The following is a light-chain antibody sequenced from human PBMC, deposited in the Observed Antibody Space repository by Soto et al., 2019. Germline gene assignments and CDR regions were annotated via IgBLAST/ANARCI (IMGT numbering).Light chain of an antibody. CDR3: QQRYKTSLSS. V-gene: IGKV1-39*01. Sequence: DIQMTQSPSFLSASVGDRVTITCRASQRIDNFLNWYQQKQGKAPKLLIYGASSLQSGVPSRFSGSGSGTDFTLTITSLQPEDSATYHCQQRYKTSLSSFGQGTKVEIK. CDR2: GAS. J-gene: IGKJ2*01. CDR1: QRIDNF.